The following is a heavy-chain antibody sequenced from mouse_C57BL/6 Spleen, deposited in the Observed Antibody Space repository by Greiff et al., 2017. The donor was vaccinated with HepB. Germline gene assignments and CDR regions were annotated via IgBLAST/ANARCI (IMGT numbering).Heavy chain of an antibody. Sequence: QVQLQQPGAELVKPGASVKMSCKASGYTFTSYWITWVKQRPGQGLEWIGDIYPGSGGPNYNEKFTSKATLTVDTSSSTAYLQLSSLTSEDSAVYYCAITTGGDYWGQGTTLTVSS. J-gene: IGHJ2*01. CDR3: AITTGGDY. CDR2: IYPGSGGP. CDR1: GYTFTSYW. D-gene: IGHD1-1*01. V-gene: IGHV1-55*01.